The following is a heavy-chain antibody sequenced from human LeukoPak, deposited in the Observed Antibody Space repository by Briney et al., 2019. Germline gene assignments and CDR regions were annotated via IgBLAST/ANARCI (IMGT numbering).Heavy chain of an antibody. Sequence: PVGSLRLSCAASGFIFSRYGMHWVRQAPGKGLEWVAFIWYDGSNKYYADSVKGRFTISRDNFKNTLYLQMNSMRAEDTAVYYCAKGVGGSANYYYMDVWGKGTTVTVSS. CDR2: IWYDGSNK. CDR3: AKGVGGSANYYYMDV. J-gene: IGHJ6*03. D-gene: IGHD3-10*01. V-gene: IGHV3-30*02. CDR1: GFIFSRYG.